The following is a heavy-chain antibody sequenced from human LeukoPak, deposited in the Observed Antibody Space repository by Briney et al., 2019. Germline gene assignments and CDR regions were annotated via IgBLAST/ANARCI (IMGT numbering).Heavy chain of an antibody. CDR2: IKQDGSEK. Sequence: PGGSLRLSCVASGFTFSSYWMTWVRQAPGKGLEWVANIKQDGSEKYYVDSVKGRFTISRDNAKNSLYLQMNSLRAEDTAVYYCARDFRMDVWGQGTTVTVSS. CDR3: ARDFRMDV. J-gene: IGHJ6*02. CDR1: GFTFSSYW. V-gene: IGHV3-7*03.